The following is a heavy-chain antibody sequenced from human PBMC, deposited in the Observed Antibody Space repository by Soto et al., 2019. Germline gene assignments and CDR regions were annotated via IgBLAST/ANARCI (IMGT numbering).Heavy chain of an antibody. Sequence: GGSLRLSCAASGFTFSSYSMNWVRQAPGKGLEWVSSISSSSSYIYYADSVKGRFTISGDNAKNSLYLQMNSLRAEDTAVYYCARDSYSGNYYYYYMDVWGKGTTVTVSS. J-gene: IGHJ6*03. CDR2: ISSSSSYI. CDR3: ARDSYSGNYYYYYMDV. V-gene: IGHV3-21*01. CDR1: GFTFSSYS. D-gene: IGHD1-26*01.